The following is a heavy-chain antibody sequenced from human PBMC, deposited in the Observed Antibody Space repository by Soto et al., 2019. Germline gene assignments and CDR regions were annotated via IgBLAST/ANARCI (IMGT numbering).Heavy chain of an antibody. V-gene: IGHV1-18*01. CDR3: ARDAQYSSRWHPIDF. CDR1: GYTFTDYG. D-gene: IGHD6-13*01. J-gene: IGHJ4*02. Sequence: QVQLVQSGAEVKKPGASVKVYCKASGYTFTDYGISWVRQAPGQGLEWMGWIHTSNGHTNYAQKVQGRVTMTTDTSTSTAYMELRSLRPDDTAVYYCARDAQYSSRWHPIDFWGQGTLVTVSS. CDR2: IHTSNGHT.